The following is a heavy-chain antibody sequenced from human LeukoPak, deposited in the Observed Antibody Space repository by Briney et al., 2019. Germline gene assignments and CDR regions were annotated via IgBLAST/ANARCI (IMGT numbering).Heavy chain of an antibody. J-gene: IGHJ3*02. V-gene: IGHV4-34*01. CDR3: ATLWLRGLVAFDI. Sequence: PSETLSLTCAVYGGSFSGYYWSWIRQPPGKGLEWIGEINHSGSTNYNPSLKSRVTISADTSKNQFSLKLSSATAADTAVYYCATLWLRGLVAFDIWGQGTMVTVSS. CDR1: GGSFSGYY. D-gene: IGHD5-18*01. CDR2: INHSGST.